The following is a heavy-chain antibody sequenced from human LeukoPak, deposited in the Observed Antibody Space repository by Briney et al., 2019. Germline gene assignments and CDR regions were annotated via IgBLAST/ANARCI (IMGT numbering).Heavy chain of an antibody. Sequence: GSLRLSCVVSGFTLSNSWMSWARQAPGKGLEWVANIKPDGSEAYYVDPVRGRFTISRDNAKKSLSLQMSSLRGEDTAVYYCTTSGGAFWGQGIHVTVSS. CDR3: TTSGGAF. V-gene: IGHV3-7*02. J-gene: IGHJ4*02. CDR2: IKPDGSEA. D-gene: IGHD6-25*01. CDR1: GFTLSNSW.